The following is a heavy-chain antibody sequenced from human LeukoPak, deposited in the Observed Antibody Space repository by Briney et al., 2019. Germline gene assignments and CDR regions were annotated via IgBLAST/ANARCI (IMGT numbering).Heavy chain of an antibody. CDR1: GNTFTRYN. Sequence: ASVKVSCMASGNTFTRYNIHWVRQAPGQGLEWMGIINPSGRGTNYAQKFQGRVTITADESTSTAYMELSSLRSEDTAVYYCARAENPYGSGSYPPKTFDYWGQGTLVTVSS. J-gene: IGHJ4*02. D-gene: IGHD3-10*01. V-gene: IGHV1-46*01. CDR3: ARAENPYGSGSYPPKTFDY. CDR2: INPSGRGT.